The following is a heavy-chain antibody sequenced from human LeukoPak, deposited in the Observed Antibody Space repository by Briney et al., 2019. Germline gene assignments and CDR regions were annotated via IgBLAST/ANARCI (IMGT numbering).Heavy chain of an antibody. J-gene: IGHJ5*02. CDR1: GFTFSNAW. CDR3: ARRLTQYDCFDP. Sequence: PGGSLRLSCAASGFTFSNAWMSWVRQAPGKGLEWVANIKQDGSKKNYVDSVKGRFTISRDNAENSLFLQMSSLRAEDTAVYYCARRLTQYDCFDPWGQGILVTVSS. V-gene: IGHV3-7*03. CDR2: IKQDGSKK. D-gene: IGHD2-2*01.